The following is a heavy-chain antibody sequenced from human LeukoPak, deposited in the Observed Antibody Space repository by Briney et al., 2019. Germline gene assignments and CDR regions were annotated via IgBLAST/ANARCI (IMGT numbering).Heavy chain of an antibody. CDR1: GFNFNDHG. J-gene: IGHJ4*02. Sequence: PGGSLGLSCTTPGFNFNDHGFSRVRLAPGKGLEWGSGINWNSGSTRYSASVKGRFIISRDNDKKSVYLEMNNLRADDAAFDHCVRHFNSVGTMHIDHWGQGILVSLSS. V-gene: IGHV3-20*01. D-gene: IGHD5-12*01. CDR3: VRHFNSVGTMHIDH. CDR2: INWNSGST.